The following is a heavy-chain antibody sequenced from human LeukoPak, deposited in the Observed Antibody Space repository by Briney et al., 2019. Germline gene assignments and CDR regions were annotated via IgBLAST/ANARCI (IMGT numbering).Heavy chain of an antibody. J-gene: IGHJ4*02. CDR2: ISSDGSDK. CDR3: ARDYPADH. V-gene: IGHV3-30-3*01. CDR1: GFTFSRFP. Sequence: PGGSLRLSCAASGFTFSRFPTHWVRQAPGKGLDWVALISSDGSDKKYADSVKGRFTMSRDNSKNTLYLQLHSLRLEDTAVYYCARDYPADHWGQGTLVTVSS.